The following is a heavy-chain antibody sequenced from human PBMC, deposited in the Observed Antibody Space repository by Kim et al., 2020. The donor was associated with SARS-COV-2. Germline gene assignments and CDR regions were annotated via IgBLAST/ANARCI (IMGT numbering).Heavy chain of an antibody. CDR1: GYTFTSYG. Sequence: ASVKVSCKASGYTFTSYGISWVRQAPGQGLEWMGWISAYNGNTKYAQKLQRRVTMTTDTSTSTAYMELRSLRSDDTAGYYCARDIVVVTLDYWGQGTLVTVSS. D-gene: IGHD2-21*02. J-gene: IGHJ4*02. CDR2: ISAYNGNT. CDR3: ARDIVVVTLDY. V-gene: IGHV1-18*01.